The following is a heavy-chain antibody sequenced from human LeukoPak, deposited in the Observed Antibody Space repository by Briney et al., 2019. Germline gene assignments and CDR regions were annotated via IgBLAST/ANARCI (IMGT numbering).Heavy chain of an antibody. J-gene: IGHJ4*02. CDR1: GYTFTSYY. V-gene: IGHV1-2*02. CDR3: ARVYSGYENFDY. D-gene: IGHD5-12*01. CDR2: INPNSGGT. Sequence: ASVKVSCKASGYTFTSYYMHWLRQAPGQGLEWMGWINPNSGGTNYPQKFQGRVTMTRDTSISTAYMELSSLRSDDTAVYYCARVYSGYENFDYWGQGTLDTVSS.